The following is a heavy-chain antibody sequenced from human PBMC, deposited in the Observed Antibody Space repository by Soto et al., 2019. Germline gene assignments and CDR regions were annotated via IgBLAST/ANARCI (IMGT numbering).Heavy chain of an antibody. V-gene: IGHV4-61*01. J-gene: IGHJ4*02. CDR2: IFFSGIT. D-gene: IGHD2-21*02. Sequence: QMQLQESGPGLVKPSETLSLTCTVSDGSVNSDRYYWSWIRQPPGKGLEWIGYIFFSGITNYNPSLNSRVAISLDMSRDQFSLSLRSETAADTAVYYCAREFVLATANRFDSWGQGTLVNVSS. CDR1: DGSVNSDRYY. CDR3: AREFVLATANRFDS.